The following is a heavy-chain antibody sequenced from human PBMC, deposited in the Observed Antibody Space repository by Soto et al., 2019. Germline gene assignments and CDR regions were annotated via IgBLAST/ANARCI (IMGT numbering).Heavy chain of an antibody. V-gene: IGHV1-69*06. CDR3: ASDRRSRKLQPTDDAFDI. D-gene: IGHD1-1*01. CDR2: IIPIFGTA. J-gene: IGHJ3*02. CDR1: GYTFTAYA. Sequence: EASVKVSCKASGYTFTAYAMHWVRQAPGQGLEWMGGIIPIFGTANYAQKFQGRVTITADKSTSTAYMELSSLRSEDTAVYYCASDRRSRKLQPTDDAFDIWGQGTMVIVSS.